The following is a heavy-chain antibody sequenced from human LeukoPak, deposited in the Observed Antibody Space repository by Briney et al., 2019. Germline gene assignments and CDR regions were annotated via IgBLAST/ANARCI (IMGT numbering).Heavy chain of an antibody. CDR1: GFTFSSYA. Sequence: GGSLRLSCAASGFTFSSYAMSWVRQAPGKGLEWVSAISGSGGSTYYADSVKGRFTISRDNSKNTLYLQMNSLRAEDTAVYYCAKLGSWALQPIYYFDYWGQGTLVTVSS. D-gene: IGHD1-26*01. V-gene: IGHV3-23*01. CDR3: AKLGSWALQPIYYFDY. CDR2: ISGSGGST. J-gene: IGHJ4*02.